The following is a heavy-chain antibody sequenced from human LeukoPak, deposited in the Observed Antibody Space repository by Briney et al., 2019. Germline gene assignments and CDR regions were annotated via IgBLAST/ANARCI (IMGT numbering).Heavy chain of an antibody. J-gene: IGHJ4*02. Sequence: SQTLSLTCTVSGGSISSGSYYWSWIRQPAGKGLEWIGRIYSSGSTNYNPSLKSRVTISLDTSKNQFSLKLSSVTAADTAVYYCARVVRLGDFDYWGQGTLATVSS. CDR3: ARVVRLGDFDY. CDR1: GGSISSGSYY. D-gene: IGHD3-16*01. V-gene: IGHV4-61*02. CDR2: IYSSGST.